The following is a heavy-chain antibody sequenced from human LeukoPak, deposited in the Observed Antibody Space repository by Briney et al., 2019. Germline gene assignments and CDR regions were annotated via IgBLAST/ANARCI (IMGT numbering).Heavy chain of an antibody. CDR1: GGSISSYY. CDR3: ARVDYGDYVPVYAFDI. J-gene: IGHJ3*02. V-gene: IGHV4-59*01. Sequence: RPSETLSLTCTVSGGSISSYYWSWIRQPPGKGLEWIGYIYYSGSTNYNPSPKSRVTISVDTSKNQFSLKLSSVTAADTAVYYCARVDYGDYVPVYAFDIWGQGTMVTVSS. D-gene: IGHD4-17*01. CDR2: IYYSGST.